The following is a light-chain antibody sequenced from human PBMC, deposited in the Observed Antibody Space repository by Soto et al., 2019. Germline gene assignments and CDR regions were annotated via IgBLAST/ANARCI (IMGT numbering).Light chain of an antibody. CDR3: RSYAGSNNVV. CDR1: SSDVGGYNY. J-gene: IGLJ2*01. CDR2: EVS. Sequence: QSVLTQPPSASGSPGQSVTISCTGTSSDVGGYNYVSWYQQHPGKAPKLMIYEVSKRTSGVPDRFSGSKSGNTASLTVSGLQAEDEAAYYCRSYAGSNNVVFGGGTKVTVL. V-gene: IGLV2-8*01.